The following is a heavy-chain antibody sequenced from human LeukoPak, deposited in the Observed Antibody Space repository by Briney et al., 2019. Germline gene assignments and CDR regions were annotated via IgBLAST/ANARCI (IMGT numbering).Heavy chain of an antibody. D-gene: IGHD3-16*01. V-gene: IGHV3-33*01. CDR2: IWSDGSKE. CDR1: GFTFSTYG. CDR3: ARDGALGRFDL. J-gene: IGHJ4*02. Sequence: GGSLRLSCAASGFTFSTYGFHWVHQAPGKGLEWVAVIWSDGSKEYYADSVKGRFTISRDNSKNTVYLQMDSLRAEDTAVYYCARDGALGRFDLWGQGTLVTVSS.